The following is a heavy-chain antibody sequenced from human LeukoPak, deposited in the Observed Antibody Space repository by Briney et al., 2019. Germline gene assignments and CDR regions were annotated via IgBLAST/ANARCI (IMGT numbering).Heavy chain of an antibody. Sequence: ASVNVSCKASGYTFTDSFIHWVRQAPGQGPEWMGRMNANSGVTMYAQTLQDRVTMTRDTSISTAYMELSRLTSDDTAVYYCARDLSSTSNWEFDYWGQGTLVTVSS. CDR3: ARDLSSTSNWEFDY. J-gene: IGHJ4*02. V-gene: IGHV1-2*06. CDR1: GYTFTDSF. D-gene: IGHD7-27*01. CDR2: MNANSGVT.